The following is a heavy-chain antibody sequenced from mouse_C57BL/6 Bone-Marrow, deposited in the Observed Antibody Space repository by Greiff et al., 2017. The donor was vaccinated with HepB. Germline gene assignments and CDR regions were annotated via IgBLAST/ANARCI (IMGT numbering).Heavy chain of an antibody. V-gene: IGHV5-17*01. Sequence: EVKLVESGGGLVKPGGSLKLSCAASGFTFSDYGMHWVRQAPEKGLEWVAYISSGSSTIYYVDTVKGRFTITRDNAKNTLFLQMTSLRSEDTAMYYCARDYYGSSPDYWGQGTTLTVSS. D-gene: IGHD1-1*01. CDR2: ISSGSSTI. J-gene: IGHJ2*01. CDR1: GFTFSDYG. CDR3: ARDYYGSSPDY.